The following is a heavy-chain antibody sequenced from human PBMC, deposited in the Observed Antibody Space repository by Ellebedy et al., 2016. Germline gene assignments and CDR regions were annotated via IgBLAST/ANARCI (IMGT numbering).Heavy chain of an antibody. Sequence: ASVKVSXKASSYTFTNYGIIWVRQAPGQGLEWMGRISTYNGYTNFAQNVQGRVTMTRDTSTSTVYMDLMSLTSDDTAVYFCARGYSSYSPLYYYYYMDVWGAGTSVTVSS. D-gene: IGHD1-26*01. J-gene: IGHJ6*03. V-gene: IGHV1-18*01. CDR1: SYTFTNYG. CDR2: ISTYNGYT. CDR3: ARGYSSYSPLYYYYYMDV.